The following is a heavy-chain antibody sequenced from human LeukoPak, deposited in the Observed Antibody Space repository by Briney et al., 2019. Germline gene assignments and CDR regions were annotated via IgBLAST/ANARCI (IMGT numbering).Heavy chain of an antibody. CDR1: GYTFTSYY. CDR3: ARGPRSIAVAGTREAAARMMAY. D-gene: IGHD6-19*01. J-gene: IGHJ4*02. V-gene: IGHV1-46*01. CDR2: INPSGGST. Sequence: ASVKVSCKASGYTFTSYYMHWVRQAPGQGFEWMGIINPSGGSTSYAQKFQGRVTMTRDTSTSTVYMELSSLRSEDTAVYYCARGPRSIAVAGTREAAARMMAYWGQGTLVTVSS.